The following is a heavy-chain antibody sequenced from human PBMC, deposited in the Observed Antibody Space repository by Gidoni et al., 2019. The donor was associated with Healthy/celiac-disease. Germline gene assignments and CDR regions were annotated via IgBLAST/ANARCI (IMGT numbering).Heavy chain of an antibody. CDR2: SNAGNGNK. CDR3: ARTKRMTSFGGDYYYMDV. Sequence: QVQLVQSGAEVTKPGASVKVSCKASGYTFTIYAMHWVRQAPGQRLEWMGWSNAGNGNKKDSQKFQSRVTSTRDTSASTADMELSSLRYEDTAVYYCARTKRMTSFGGDYYYMDVWGKGTTFTVSS. D-gene: IGHD3-3*01. V-gene: IGHV1-3*01. CDR1: GYTFTIYA. J-gene: IGHJ6*03.